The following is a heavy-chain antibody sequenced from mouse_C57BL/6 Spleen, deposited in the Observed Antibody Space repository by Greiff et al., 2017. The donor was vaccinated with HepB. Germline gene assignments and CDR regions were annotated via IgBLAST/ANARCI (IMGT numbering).Heavy chain of an antibody. J-gene: IGHJ2*01. Sequence: QVQLQQPGAELVKPGASVKMSCKASGYTFTSYWITWVKQRPGQGLEWIGDIYPGSGSTNYNEKFKSKATLTVDTSSSTAYMQLSSLTSEDSAVYYCARGDNYYGSSPLDYWGQGTTLTVSS. CDR3: ARGDNYYGSSPLDY. CDR1: GYTFTSYW. D-gene: IGHD1-1*01. CDR2: IYPGSGST. V-gene: IGHV1-55*01.